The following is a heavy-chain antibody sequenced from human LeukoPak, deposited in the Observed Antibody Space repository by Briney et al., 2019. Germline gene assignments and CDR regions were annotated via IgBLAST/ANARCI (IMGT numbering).Heavy chain of an antibody. D-gene: IGHD1-26*01. V-gene: IGHV4-39*01. CDR3: ARYAVEYSGTYFDS. Sequence: PSETLSLTCTVSGGSITSGSYYWGWIRQYPGKGLEWIGNIYYSGSTYYNPSLKSRVTMSVDTSKNQFSLKLSSVTAADTAVYYCARYAVEYSGTYFDSWGQGSLVTVSS. CDR1: GGSITSGSYY. J-gene: IGHJ4*02. CDR2: IYYSGST.